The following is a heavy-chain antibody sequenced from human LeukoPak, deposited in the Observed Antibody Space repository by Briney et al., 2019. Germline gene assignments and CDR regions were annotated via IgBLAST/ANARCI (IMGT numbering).Heavy chain of an antibody. D-gene: IGHD2/OR15-2a*01. V-gene: IGHV4-39*01. J-gene: IGHJ6*02. CDR2: TYYSGST. CDR3: ARQIYGRLALIGDYYYGMDV. Sequence: SETLSLTCTVSGGSISSSSYYWGWIRQPPGKGLEWIGSTYYSGSTYYNPSLKSRVTISVDTSKNQFSLKLSSVTAADTAVYYCARQIYGRLALIGDYYYGMDVWGQGTTVTVSS. CDR1: GGSISSSSYY.